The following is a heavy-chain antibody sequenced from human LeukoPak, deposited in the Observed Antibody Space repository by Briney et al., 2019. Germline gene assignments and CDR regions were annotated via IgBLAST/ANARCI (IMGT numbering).Heavy chain of an antibody. V-gene: IGHV1-69*13. J-gene: IGHJ6*02. CDR1: GGTFSSYA. CDR3: AGSHSSGWYARSYYYYYGMDV. D-gene: IGHD6-19*01. Sequence: SVKVSCKASGGTFSSYAISWVRQAPGQGLEWMGGIIPIFGTANYAQKFQGRVTITADESTSTAYMELSSLRSEDTAVYYCAGSHSSGWYARSYYYYYGMDVWGQGTTVTVSS. CDR2: IIPIFGTA.